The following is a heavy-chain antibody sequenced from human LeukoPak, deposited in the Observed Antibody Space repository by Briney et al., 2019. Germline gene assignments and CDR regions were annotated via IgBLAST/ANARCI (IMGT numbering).Heavy chain of an antibody. CDR3: ARAVLACCGGDCYSLNWFDP. CDR1: GGSISSYY. D-gene: IGHD2-21*02. J-gene: IGHJ5*02. V-gene: IGHV4-59*12. Sequence: SETLSLTCTVSGGSISSYYWSWIRQPPGKGLEWIGYIYYSGSTNYNPSLKSRVTISVDTSKNQFSLELSSVTAADTAVYYCARAVLACCGGDCYSLNWFDPWGQGTLVTVSS. CDR2: IYYSGST.